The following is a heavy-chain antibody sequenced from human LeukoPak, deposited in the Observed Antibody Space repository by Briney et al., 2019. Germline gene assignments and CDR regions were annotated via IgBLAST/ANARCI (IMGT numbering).Heavy chain of an antibody. V-gene: IGHV1-18*01. Sequence: ASVKVSCKASGYTSTSYGISWVRQAPGQGLEWMGWISAYNGNTNYAQKLQGRVTMTTDTSTSTAYMELRSLRSDDTAVYYCARDGLGDILTGYYRGRYDYWGQGTLVTVSS. CDR3: ARDGLGDILTGYYRGRYDY. D-gene: IGHD3-9*01. CDR1: GYTSTSYG. J-gene: IGHJ4*02. CDR2: ISAYNGNT.